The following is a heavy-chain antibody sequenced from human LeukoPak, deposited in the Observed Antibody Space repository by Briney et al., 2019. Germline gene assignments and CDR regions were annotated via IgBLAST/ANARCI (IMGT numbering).Heavy chain of an antibody. J-gene: IGHJ5*02. V-gene: IGHV3-48*03. D-gene: IGHD6-19*01. CDR3: ARVGSGWSYNWFDP. CDR1: GFTFSSYA. CDR2: ISSSGSTI. Sequence: PGGSLRLSCAASGFTFSSYAMSWVRQAPGKGLEWVSYISSSGSTIYYADSVKGRFTISRDNAKNSLYLQMNSLRAEDTAVYYCARVGSGWSYNWFDPWGQGTLVTVSS.